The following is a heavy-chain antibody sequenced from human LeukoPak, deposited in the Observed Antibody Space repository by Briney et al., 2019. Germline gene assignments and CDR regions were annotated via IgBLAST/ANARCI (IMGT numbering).Heavy chain of an antibody. V-gene: IGHV3-23*01. J-gene: IGHJ4*02. CDR2: ISDVGGST. CDR1: GFTFSSYA. D-gene: IGHD3-3*01. CDR3: AMSGYDM. Sequence: GGFLRLSCAASGFTFSSYAMSWVRQAPGRGLEWVSAISDVGGSTYYVDSVKGRFTISRDNSKNTLYMQMNSLRADDTAVYYCAMSGYDMRGQGTLVTVSS.